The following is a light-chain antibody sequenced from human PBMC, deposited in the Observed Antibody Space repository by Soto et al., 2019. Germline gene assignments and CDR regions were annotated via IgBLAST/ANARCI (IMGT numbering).Light chain of an antibody. J-gene: IGKJ1*01. Sequence: DIQMTQSPSTLSASVGDRVTITCRASQSIRSVLAWYRQKPGKASKLLIYKASSLESGVPSRFSGSGSGTEFTLTISSLQPDDFATYYCQQYNSYPGTFGQGTKVEIK. CDR2: KAS. CDR1: QSIRSV. V-gene: IGKV1-5*03. CDR3: QQYNSYPGT.